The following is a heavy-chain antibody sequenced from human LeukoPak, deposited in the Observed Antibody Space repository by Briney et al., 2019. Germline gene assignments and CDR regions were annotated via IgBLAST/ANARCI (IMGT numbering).Heavy chain of an antibody. D-gene: IGHD1-26*01. Sequence: PSETLSLTCTVSGYSISSGYYWGWIRQPPGKGLEWIGSIYHSGTTYYKPSLKSRVTISVDTSKNQFSLKLSSVTAADTAVYYCARDQGSGSYRYFDYWGQGTLVTVS. J-gene: IGHJ4*02. V-gene: IGHV4-38-2*02. CDR3: ARDQGSGSYRYFDY. CDR2: IYHSGTT. CDR1: GYSISSGYY.